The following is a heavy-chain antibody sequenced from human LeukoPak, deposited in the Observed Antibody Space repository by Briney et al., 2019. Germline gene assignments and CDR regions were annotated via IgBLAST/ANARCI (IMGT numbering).Heavy chain of an antibody. CDR3: ARALLPDSSGYHNWFDP. Sequence: SETLSLTCTVSGYSISSGYYWGWIRQPPGKGLEWIGSIYHSGSTYYNPSLKSRVTISVDTSKNQFSLKLSSVTAADTAVYYCARALLPDSSGYHNWFDPWGQGTLVTVSS. D-gene: IGHD3-22*01. CDR1: GYSISSGYY. CDR2: IYHSGST. J-gene: IGHJ5*02. V-gene: IGHV4-38-2*02.